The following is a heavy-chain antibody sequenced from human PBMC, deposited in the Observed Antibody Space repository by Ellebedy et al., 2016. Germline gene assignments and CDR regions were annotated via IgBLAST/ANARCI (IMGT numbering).Heavy chain of an antibody. Sequence: SETLSLTCAVSGGSVNSGSYYWTWIRQPPGKGLEWIGYTFYSGSTRYMYDSGSTNYNPSLKSRVTISLDKSKNHFSLRLSSVTAADTAVYYCARTTARVNDDVWGSYRYIDDWGQGALVTVSS. CDR2: TFYSGSTRYMYDSGST. CDR1: GGSVNSGSYY. D-gene: IGHD3-16*02. V-gene: IGHV4-61*03. J-gene: IGHJ4*02. CDR3: ARTTARVNDDVWGSYRYIDD.